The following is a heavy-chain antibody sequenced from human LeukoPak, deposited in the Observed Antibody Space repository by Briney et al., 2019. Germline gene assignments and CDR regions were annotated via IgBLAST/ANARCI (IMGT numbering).Heavy chain of an antibody. CDR2: TYYRSKWYG. J-gene: IGHJ6*02. Sequence: SPTLSLTFAISGDSVSGNSAAWNWIRQSPSTSLDWLGSTYYRSKWYGDYAVSVKSRITINPDTSKNQFSLQLNSVTPEDTAGYYCARGLYGSGSYYYYYGMDVWGQGTTVTVSS. CDR1: GDSVSGNSAA. D-gene: IGHD3-10*01. CDR3: ARGLYGSGSYYYYYGMDV. V-gene: IGHV6-1*01.